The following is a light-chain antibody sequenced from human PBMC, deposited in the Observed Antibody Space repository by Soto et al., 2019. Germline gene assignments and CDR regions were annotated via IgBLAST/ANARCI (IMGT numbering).Light chain of an antibody. V-gene: IGLV2-23*01. Sequence: QSALTQPASVSGSPGQSITISCTGTSSDVWSYNLVSWYQQHPGKAPKLMIYEGSKRPSGVSNRFSGSKSGNTASLTIAGLQAEDEADYYCCSYAGSSIHVVFGGVNKVTVL. CDR2: EGS. CDR1: SSDVWSYNL. J-gene: IGLJ2*01. CDR3: CSYAGSSIHVV.